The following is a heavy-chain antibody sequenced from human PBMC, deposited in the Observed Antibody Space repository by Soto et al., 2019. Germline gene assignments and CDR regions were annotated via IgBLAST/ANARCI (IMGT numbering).Heavy chain of an antibody. J-gene: IGHJ5*02. Sequence: ETLSLTCTVSGGSVSSGNYYWSWIRQPPGKGLEWIGFIYYTGSSSYNPSLKSRVTMSLDTSASTAYMELSSLRSEDTAVYYCARVGPPADPWGQGTLVTVSS. CDR1: GGSVSSGNYY. CDR2: IYYTGSS. CDR3: ARVGPPADP. V-gene: IGHV4-61*01.